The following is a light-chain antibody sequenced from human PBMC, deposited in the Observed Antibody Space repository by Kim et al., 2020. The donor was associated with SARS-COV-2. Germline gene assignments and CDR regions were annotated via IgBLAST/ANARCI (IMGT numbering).Light chain of an antibody. CDR2: GKN. Sequence: SELTQDPAVSVALGQTVRITCQGDSLRSYYASWYQQKPGQAPVLVIYGKNNRPSGIPDRFSGSSSGNTASLTITGAQAEDEADYYCNSRDSSGNHLGVV. CDR3: NSRDSSGNHLGVV. CDR1: SLRSYY. V-gene: IGLV3-19*01. J-gene: IGLJ2*01.